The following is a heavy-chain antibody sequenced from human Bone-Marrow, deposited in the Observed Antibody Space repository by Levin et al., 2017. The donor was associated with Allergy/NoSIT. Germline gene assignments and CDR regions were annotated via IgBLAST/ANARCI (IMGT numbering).Heavy chain of an antibody. V-gene: IGHV1-2*02. CDR3: ARDRVRTAVARYNWFDP. CDR1: GYTFTGYY. CDR2: INPNSGGT. J-gene: IGHJ5*02. D-gene: IGHD6-19*01. Sequence: GASVKVSCKASGYTFTGYYMHWVRQAPGQGLEWMGWINPNSGGTNYAQKFQGRVTMTRDTSISTAYMELSRLRSDDTAVYYCARDRVRTAVARYNWFDPWGQGTLVTVSS.